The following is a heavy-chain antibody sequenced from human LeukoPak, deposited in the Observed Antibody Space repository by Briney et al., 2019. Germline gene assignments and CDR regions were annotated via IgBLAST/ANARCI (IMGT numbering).Heavy chain of an antibody. CDR2: LYYGENS. J-gene: IGHJ4*02. V-gene: IGHV4-39*01. CDR3: ARQLPTAAADTRGYFDY. CDR1: RGSLRIISSSTYY. D-gene: IGHD6-25*01. Sequence: PSETLSLTCTLSRGSLRIISSSTYYWSCLRQAPSKGLEWIGSLYYGENSHYNPSLKSRATLSVDTSNNQFSLKLTSVTAADAAVYFCARQLPTAAADTRGYFDYWGQGTVVTVSS.